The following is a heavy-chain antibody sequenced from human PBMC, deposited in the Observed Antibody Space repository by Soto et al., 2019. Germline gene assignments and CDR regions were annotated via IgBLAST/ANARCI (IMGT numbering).Heavy chain of an antibody. D-gene: IGHD3-22*01. CDR1: GGSISSSSYY. V-gene: IGHV4-39*01. CDR2: IYSLGNT. J-gene: IGHJ4*02. CDR3: ARQIYDSSGYYYAY. Sequence: QLQLQESGPGLVKPSETLSLTCTVSGGSISSSSYYWGWIRQPPGQGLEWLGAIYSLGNTYYNPSLKSRVTISVDKSKSQLLLKLSSVTAPDTAVYYCARQIYDSSGYYYAYWGQGTLVTVSS.